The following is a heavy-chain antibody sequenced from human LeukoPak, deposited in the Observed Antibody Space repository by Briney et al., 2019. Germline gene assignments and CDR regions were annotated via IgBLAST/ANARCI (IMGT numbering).Heavy chain of an antibody. CDR1: GFTFSSYW. J-gene: IGHJ3*02. CDR3: ARESGYDLDAFDI. V-gene: IGHV3-74*01. Sequence: PGGSLRLSCAASGFTFSSYWMHRVRQAPGKGLVWVSRINSDGSSTSYADSVKGRFTISRDNAKNTLYLQMNSLRAEDTAVYYCARESGYDLDAFDIWGQGTMVTVSS. CDR2: INSDGSST. D-gene: IGHD5-12*01.